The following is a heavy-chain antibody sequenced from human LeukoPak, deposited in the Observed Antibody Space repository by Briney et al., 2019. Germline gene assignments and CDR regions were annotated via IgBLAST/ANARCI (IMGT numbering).Heavy chain of an antibody. CDR2: IIPILGIA. V-gene: IGHV1-69*04. D-gene: IGHD3-16*02. CDR1: GGTFSSYA. Sequence: SVKVSCKASGGTFSSYAISWVRPAPGQGLEWMGRIIPILGIANYAQKFQGRVTITADKSTSTAYMELSSLRSEDTAVYYCARPDKYYDYVWGSYLPFDYWGQGTLVTVSS. J-gene: IGHJ4*02. CDR3: ARPDKYYDYVWGSYLPFDY.